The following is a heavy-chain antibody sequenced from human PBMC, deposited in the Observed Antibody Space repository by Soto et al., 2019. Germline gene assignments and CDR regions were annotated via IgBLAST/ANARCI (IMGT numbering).Heavy chain of an antibody. CDR1: GLAFSNSR. J-gene: IGHJ4*02. CDR3: AGADSGDEDY. V-gene: IGHV1-18*01. D-gene: IGHD4-17*01. Sequence: QVQLVQSGAEVKKPGASVKVSCKASGLAFSNSRISWVRQAPGQGPEWMGWIRVYNGDRNYSWKFQGRLFMTTDTSPSPAYMDLRGLRSDDTAVYFGAGADSGDEDYGGQGPLVTVSS. CDR2: IRVYNGDR.